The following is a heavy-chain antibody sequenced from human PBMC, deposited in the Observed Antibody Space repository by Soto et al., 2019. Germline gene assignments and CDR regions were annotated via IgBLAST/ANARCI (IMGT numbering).Heavy chain of an antibody. CDR1: GYTLTELS. CDR3: AKDTRGLGVTTSPFDY. D-gene: IGHD4-17*01. V-gene: IGHV1-24*01. Sequence: ASVKVSCKVSGYTLTELSMHWVRQAPGKGLEWMGGFDPEDGETIYAQKFQGRVTMTEDTSTDTAYMELSSLRSEDTAVYYCAKDTRGLGVTTSPFDYWGQGTLVTVSS. CDR2: FDPEDGET. J-gene: IGHJ4*02.